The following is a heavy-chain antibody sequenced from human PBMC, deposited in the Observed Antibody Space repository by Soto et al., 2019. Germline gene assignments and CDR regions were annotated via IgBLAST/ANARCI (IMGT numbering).Heavy chain of an antibody. V-gene: IGHV1-69*13. CDR2: IIPIFGTA. CDR1: GGTISNYA. J-gene: IGHJ6*02. D-gene: IGHD5-18*01. Sequence: ASVKVSCKASGGTISNYAISWVRQAPGQGLEWMGGIIPIFGTANYAQKFQGRVTITADESTSTAYMEPSSLRSEDTAVYYCARDKDTAMTRYSAYYYGMDVWGQGTTVTVS. CDR3: ARDKDTAMTRYSAYYYGMDV.